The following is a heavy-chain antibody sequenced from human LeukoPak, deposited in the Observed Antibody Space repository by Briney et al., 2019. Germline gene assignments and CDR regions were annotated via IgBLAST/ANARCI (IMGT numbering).Heavy chain of an antibody. J-gene: IGHJ4*02. D-gene: IGHD5-12*01. Sequence: PGGSLRLSCAASGFTFSTYCMHWVRQAPGKGLVWVSHIRSAGYNTNYADSVKGRFIISRDNAKNTLYLQMNSLRAEDTAVYDCARRGGGYVLDYWGQGTLVTVSS. CDR3: ARRGGGYVLDY. CDR1: GFTFSTYC. CDR2: IRSAGYNT. V-gene: IGHV3-74*01.